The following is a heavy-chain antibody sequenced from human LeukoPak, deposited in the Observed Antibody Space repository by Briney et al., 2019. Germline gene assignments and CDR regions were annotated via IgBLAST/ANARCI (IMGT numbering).Heavy chain of an antibody. CDR2: ISGSGDST. D-gene: IGHD1-1*01. Sequence: GESLRLSCAASGFTFSSYAMNWVRQASGKGPEWGSAISGSGDSTYYADSVKGRFTISRDNSKNTLYLQMNSLRADDTAVYYCVKDEGGVQLAYWGQGTLVTVSS. CDR3: VKDEGGVQLAY. CDR1: GFTFSSYA. J-gene: IGHJ4*02. V-gene: IGHV3-23*01.